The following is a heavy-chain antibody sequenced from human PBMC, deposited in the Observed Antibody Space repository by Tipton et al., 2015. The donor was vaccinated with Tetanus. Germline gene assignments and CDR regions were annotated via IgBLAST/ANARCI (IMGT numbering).Heavy chain of an antibody. J-gene: IGHJ5*02. Sequence: QLVQSGAEVKKPGASVKVSCKASGYTFTSYYMHWVRQAPGQGLEWMGIINPSGGSTSYAQKFQGRVTMTRDTSTSTVYMELSSLRSEDTAVYYCARDSAAYYYDSSGYLLGFDPWGQGTLVTVSS. D-gene: IGHD3-22*01. V-gene: IGHV1-46*01. CDR2: INPSGGST. CDR1: GYTFTSYY. CDR3: ARDSAAYYYDSSGYLLGFDP.